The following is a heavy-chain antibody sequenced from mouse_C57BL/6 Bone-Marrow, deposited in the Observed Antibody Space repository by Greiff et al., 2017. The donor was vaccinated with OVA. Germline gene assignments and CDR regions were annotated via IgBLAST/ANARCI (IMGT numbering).Heavy chain of an antibody. CDR3: ARPLYYGSSGYAMDY. J-gene: IGHJ4*01. CDR2: ISNGGGST. D-gene: IGHD1-1*01. V-gene: IGHV5-12*01. Sequence: EVKLVESGGGLVQPGGSLKLSCAASGFTFSDYYMYWVRQTPEKRLEWVAYISNGGGSTYYPDTVKGRFTRSRDNAKNTLYLQMSRLKSEDTAMYYCARPLYYGSSGYAMDYWGQGTSVTVSS. CDR1: GFTFSDYY.